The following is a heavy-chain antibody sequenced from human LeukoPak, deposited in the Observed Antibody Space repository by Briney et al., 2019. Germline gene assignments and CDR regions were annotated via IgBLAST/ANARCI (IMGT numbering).Heavy chain of an antibody. CDR3: ARAYGSGDDY. Sequence: GRSLRLSCAPSGFSFSTYAMSWVRQAPGKGLEWVSDISGSGYTKYYADAVKGRFTISRDNSQNTLYLQMNSLRAEDTAVYYCARAYGSGDDYWGQGTLVTVSS. CDR1: GFSFSTYA. J-gene: IGHJ4*02. CDR2: ISGSGYTK. D-gene: IGHD3-10*01. V-gene: IGHV3-23*01.